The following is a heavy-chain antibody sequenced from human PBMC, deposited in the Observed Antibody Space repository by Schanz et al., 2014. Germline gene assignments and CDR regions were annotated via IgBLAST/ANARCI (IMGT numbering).Heavy chain of an antibody. CDR2: IVPIPGIT. D-gene: IGHD3-10*02. V-gene: IGHV1-69*04. Sequence: QVQLVPSGAEVKKPWSSMKVSCKASGGTFSTYPINWLRQAPGQGLEWKRRIVPIPGITNYAQRFQIRVTSTADRSSDTASMELSRLWSGDADVYYCAREVVLYDRGWLDPWGQGTLVTVSS. CDR1: GGTFSTYP. J-gene: IGHJ5*02. CDR3: AREVVLYDRGWLDP.